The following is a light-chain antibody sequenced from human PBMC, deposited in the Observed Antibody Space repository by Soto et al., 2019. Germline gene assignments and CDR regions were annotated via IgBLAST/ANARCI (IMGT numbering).Light chain of an antibody. CDR3: QQYNSWPLT. CDR2: GAS. J-gene: IGKJ4*01. Sequence: EIVMTQSPATLSVSPGDRATLSCRASQSVSSNLAWYQQTPGQAPRLLIYGASTGATGLPARFSGGGSGTEFTLTISSLQSEDFAVYYCQQYNSWPLTFGGGTKVDIK. CDR1: QSVSSN. V-gene: IGKV3-15*01.